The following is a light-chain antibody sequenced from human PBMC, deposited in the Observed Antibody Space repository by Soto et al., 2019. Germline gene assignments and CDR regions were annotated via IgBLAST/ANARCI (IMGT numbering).Light chain of an antibody. CDR1: QSVSNF. V-gene: IGKV3-11*01. Sequence: EIVLTQSPATLSLSPGERATLPCRASQSVSNFLAWYQQKPGQAPRLLIYDASTRATGIPARFSGSGSGTDFALTISSLEPEDFAVYYCQQRRTWPPLTFGGGTKVEIK. CDR2: DAS. CDR3: QQRRTWPPLT. J-gene: IGKJ4*01.